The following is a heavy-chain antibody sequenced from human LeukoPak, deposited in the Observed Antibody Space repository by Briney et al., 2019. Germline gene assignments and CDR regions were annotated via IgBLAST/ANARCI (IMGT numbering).Heavy chain of an antibody. CDR3: ARVGPWVNPDYYYYMDV. Sequence: GGSLRLSCAASGVPFNNYWMSWVRQAPGKGLEWVSSISSSSSYIYYADSVKGRFTISRDNAKNSLYLQMNSLRAEDTAVYYCARVGPWVNPDYYYYMDVWGKGTTVTVSS. CDR1: GVPFNNYW. J-gene: IGHJ6*03. CDR2: ISSSSSYI. V-gene: IGHV3-21*01. D-gene: IGHD1-14*01.